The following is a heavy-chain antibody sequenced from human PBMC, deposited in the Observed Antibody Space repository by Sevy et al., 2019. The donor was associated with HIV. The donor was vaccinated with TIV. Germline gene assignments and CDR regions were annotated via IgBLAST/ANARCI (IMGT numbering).Heavy chain of an antibody. CDR2: ISSSGSTI. CDR3: AKDINRGCDGVNCYSYYYYFYGLDV. CDR1: GFSFSSYD. J-gene: IGHJ6*02. D-gene: IGHD2-21*01. V-gene: IGHV3-48*03. Sequence: GGSLRLSCGASGFSFSSYDMNWVRQAPGKGLEWLSYISSSGSTIHYADSVKGRFTISRDNAKNSLYLQMNTLRAEDTAVYYCAKDINRGCDGVNCYSYYYYFYGLDVWGQGTTVTVSS.